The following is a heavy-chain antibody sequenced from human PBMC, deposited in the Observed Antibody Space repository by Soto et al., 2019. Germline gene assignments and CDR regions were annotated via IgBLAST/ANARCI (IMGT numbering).Heavy chain of an antibody. CDR3: ATGRDGYNRY. CDR1: GGSISSYY. Sequence: QVQLQESGPGLVKPSETLSLTCTVSGGSISSYYWSWIRQPPGKGLEWIGYIYYSGSTNNNPSLKSRVTISVDTSKNQFSLKLSSVTAADTAVYYCATGRDGYNRYWGQGTLVTVSS. D-gene: IGHD5-12*01. J-gene: IGHJ4*02. V-gene: IGHV4-59*08. CDR2: IYYSGST.